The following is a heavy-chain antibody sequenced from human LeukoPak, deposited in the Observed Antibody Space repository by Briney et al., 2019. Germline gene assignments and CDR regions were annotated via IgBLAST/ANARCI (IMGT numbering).Heavy chain of an antibody. CDR1: GGSISSSSYY. D-gene: IGHD3-3*01. V-gene: IGHV4-39*01. Sequence: TSSETLSLTCTVSGGSISSSSYYWGWIRQPPGKGLEWIGSIYYSGSTYYNPSLKSRVTISVDTPKNQFSLKLSSVTAADTAVYYCASRDYDFWSGSRFDYWGQGTLVTVSS. J-gene: IGHJ4*02. CDR3: ASRDYDFWSGSRFDY. CDR2: IYYSGST.